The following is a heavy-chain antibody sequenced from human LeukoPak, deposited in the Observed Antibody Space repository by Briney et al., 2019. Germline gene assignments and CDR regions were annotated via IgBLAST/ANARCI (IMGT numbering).Heavy chain of an antibody. D-gene: IGHD2-15*01. CDR2: ITGSGGAT. V-gene: IGHV3-23*01. Sequence: QPGGSLRLSCAASGFTFSTYAMNWVRQAPGKGLEWGSIITGSGGATYYPASVKGRFTISRDNSKNTLYLQMNSVRADDTAVYYCAKGTLGSCSGSTCYPLDYWGLGTLVTVSS. CDR3: AKGTLGSCSGSTCYPLDY. CDR1: GFTFSTYA. J-gene: IGHJ4*02.